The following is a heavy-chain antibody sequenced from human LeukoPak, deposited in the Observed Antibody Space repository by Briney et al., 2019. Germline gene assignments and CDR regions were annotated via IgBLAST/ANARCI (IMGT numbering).Heavy chain of an antibody. J-gene: IGHJ5*02. CDR2: MNPNSGNT. CDR3: ARGPRMIVVVPAAIPRANWFDP. CDR1: GYTFTSYD. D-gene: IGHD2-2*01. V-gene: IGHV1-8*03. Sequence: ASVKVSCKASGYTFTSYDINWVRQATGQGLERMGWMNPNSGNTGYAQKFQGRVTITRNTSISTAYMELSSLRSEDTAVYYCARGPRMIVVVPAAIPRANWFDPWGQGTLVTVSS.